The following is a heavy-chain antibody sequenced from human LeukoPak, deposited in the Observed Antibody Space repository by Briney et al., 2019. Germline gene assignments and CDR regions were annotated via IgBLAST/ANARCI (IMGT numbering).Heavy chain of an antibody. J-gene: IGHJ4*02. CDR3: ARHGSRAVAGYLDY. CDR2: IYYSGST. V-gene: IGHV4-59*08. D-gene: IGHD6-19*01. CDR1: GGSISSYY. Sequence: PSETLSLTCTVAGGSISSYYWSWIRQSPGKGLEWIGYIYYSGSTYYNPSLTSRVTISVDTSKNQFSLRLTSVTAADTAVYYCARHGSRAVAGYLDYWGRETLVTVSS.